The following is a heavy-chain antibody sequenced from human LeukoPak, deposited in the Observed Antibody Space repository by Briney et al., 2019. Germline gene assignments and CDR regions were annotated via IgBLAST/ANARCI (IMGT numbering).Heavy chain of an antibody. J-gene: IGHJ6*02. CDR3: AREDPQTTVPEGLDV. D-gene: IGHD4-17*01. V-gene: IGHV4-59*01. Sequence: PSETLSLTCAVTGGSIGSYYWSWLRQPPGRGLESLGYIYYSGTTNYNPSLKSRVTISVDTSKNQFSLKLTSVTAADTAVYYCAREDPQTTVPEGLDVWGQGTTVTVSS. CDR2: IYYSGTT. CDR1: GGSIGSYY.